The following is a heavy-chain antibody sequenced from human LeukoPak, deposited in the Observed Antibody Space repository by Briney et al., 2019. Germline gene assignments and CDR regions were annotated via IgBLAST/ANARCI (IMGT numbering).Heavy chain of an antibody. V-gene: IGHV3-48*03. CDR1: GFTFSSYE. D-gene: IGHD6-13*01. CDR3: ARERGGSWYFFVD. CDR2: ISSSGSTI. J-gene: IGHJ4*02. Sequence: PGGSLRLSCAASGFTFSSYEMNWVRQAPGKGLEWVSYISSSGSTIYYADSVKGRFTIARDNAKNSLYLQMSSRRAEDTAVYYCARERGGSWYFFVDWAQGTVVTVSS.